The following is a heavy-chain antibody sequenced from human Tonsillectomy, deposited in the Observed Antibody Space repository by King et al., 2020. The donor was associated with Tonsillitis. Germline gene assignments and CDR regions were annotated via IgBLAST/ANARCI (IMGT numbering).Heavy chain of an antibody. CDR1: GFTFSYFG. J-gene: IGHJ4*02. Sequence: VQLVESGGGVVQPGRSLRLSCAASGFTFSYFGMHWVRQAPGKGLEWVALISYDGSNKYYADSVKGRFTISRDNSKNTVYLQMNSLRAEDTAVYYCAKDLVPGDSGGWRGQGTLVTVS. CDR2: ISYDGSNK. CDR3: AKDLVPGDSGGW. V-gene: IGHV3-30*18. D-gene: IGHD3-22*01.